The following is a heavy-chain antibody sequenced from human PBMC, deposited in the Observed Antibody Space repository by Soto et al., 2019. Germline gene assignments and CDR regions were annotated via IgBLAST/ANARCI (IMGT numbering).Heavy chain of an antibody. CDR1: GFTFDDYA. V-gene: IGHV3-9*01. CDR2: ISWNSGSI. CDR3: AKDSSGGVAASFDP. J-gene: IGHJ5*02. Sequence: EVQLVESGGGLVQPGRSLRLSCAASGFTFDDYAMHWVRQAPGNGLEWVSGISWNSGSIGYADSVKGRFTISRDNANNYLYLQMNSLRAEDTALYYCAKDSSGGVAASFDPWGQGTLVTVSS. D-gene: IGHD6-6*01.